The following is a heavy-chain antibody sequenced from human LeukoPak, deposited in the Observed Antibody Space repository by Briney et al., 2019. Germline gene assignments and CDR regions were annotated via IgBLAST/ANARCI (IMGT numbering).Heavy chain of an antibody. D-gene: IGHD2-2*01. J-gene: IGHJ4*02. CDR2: LNSDGSTT. CDR3: ARAGQYRFDY. V-gene: IGHV3-74*01. Sequence: GGSLRLSCAASGFTFSAYWMHWVRQAPGKGLVWVARLNSDGSTTDYADSVRGRFTISRDNARNTLYLQINSLRADDTAVYYCARAGQYRFDYWGQGTLVTVSS. CDR1: GFTFSAYW.